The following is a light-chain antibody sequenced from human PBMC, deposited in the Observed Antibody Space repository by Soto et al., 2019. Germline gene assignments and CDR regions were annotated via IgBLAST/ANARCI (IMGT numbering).Light chain of an antibody. J-gene: IGKJ1*01. CDR1: QSITNY. Sequence: DIQMTQSPSSLSASVGDRVTITCRASQSITNYLNWYQQKPGKAPKLLFSGVSNLQSGVPSGFSGSGFGTDFTLTISSLQPEDFATYFCQQTFLSPPTFGQGTKVEFK. V-gene: IGKV1-39*01. CDR3: QQTFLSPPT. CDR2: GVS.